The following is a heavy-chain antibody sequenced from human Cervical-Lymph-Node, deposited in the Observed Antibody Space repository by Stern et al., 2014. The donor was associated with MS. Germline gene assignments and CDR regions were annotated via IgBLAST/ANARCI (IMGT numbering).Heavy chain of an antibody. Sequence: QLQESGPGLVKPSEALSLTCSVSGGSISSYFWTWIRQPPGKGLEWLGYVNHNGDADYNSSLKGRVTISVDTSRNRLSLKLSSVTVADTAVYYCARVNRVVVATHYYYGMDVWGQGTTVTVSS. V-gene: IGHV4-59*01. CDR1: GGSISSYF. J-gene: IGHJ6*02. CDR2: VNHNGDA. CDR3: ARVNRVVVATHYYYGMDV. D-gene: IGHD2-21*01.